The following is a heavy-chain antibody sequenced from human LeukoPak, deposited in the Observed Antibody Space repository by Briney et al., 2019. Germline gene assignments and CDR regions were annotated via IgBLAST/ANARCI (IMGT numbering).Heavy chain of an antibody. Sequence: SVEVSCKASGGTFSSYAISWVRQAPGQGLEWMGWINPNSGGTNYAQKFQGRVTMTEDTSTDTAYMELSSLRSEDTAVYYCANIPRIAVADSPKNWGQGTLVTVSS. CDR3: ANIPRIAVADSPKN. V-gene: IGHV1-69*10. D-gene: IGHD6-19*01. CDR1: GGTFSSYA. CDR2: INPNSGGT. J-gene: IGHJ4*02.